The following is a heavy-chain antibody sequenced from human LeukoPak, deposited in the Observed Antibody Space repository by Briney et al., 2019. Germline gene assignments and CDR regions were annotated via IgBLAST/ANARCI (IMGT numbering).Heavy chain of an antibody. CDR3: ARDRWGLNYYHYMDV. D-gene: IGHD2-21*02. Sequence: PSETLSLTCTVSGYPISMGYFWGWIRQPPGNGLEWIGSIFHTGYTFYAPSFKRRLTISVDTSKNQFPLRLSSVTAADTAVYFCARDRWGLNYYHYMDVWGKGTTVTVSS. CDR1: GYPISMGYF. V-gene: IGHV4-38-2*02. J-gene: IGHJ6*03. CDR2: IFHTGYT.